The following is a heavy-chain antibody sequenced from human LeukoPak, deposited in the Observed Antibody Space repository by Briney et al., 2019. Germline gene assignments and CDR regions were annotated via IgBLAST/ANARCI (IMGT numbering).Heavy chain of an antibody. CDR2: ISYDGSNK. CDR1: GFTFSSYG. CDR3: ARDKGVRPPIEYFQH. V-gene: IGHV3-30*03. Sequence: GGSLRLSCAASGFTFSSYGMHWVRQAPGKGLQWVAVISYDGSNKYYADSVKGRFTISRDNSKNTLYLQMNSLRAEDTAVYYCARDKGVRPPIEYFQHWGQGTLVTVSS. J-gene: IGHJ1*01. D-gene: IGHD6-6*01.